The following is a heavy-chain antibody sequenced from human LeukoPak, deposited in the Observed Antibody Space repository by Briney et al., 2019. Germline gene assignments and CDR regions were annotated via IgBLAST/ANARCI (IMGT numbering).Heavy chain of an antibody. J-gene: IGHJ4*02. V-gene: IGHV1-2*04. CDR3: SRGLINGHDFDY. CDR1: GYIFTGYY. CDR2: INPNSGGT. Sequence: ASVKVSCKASGYIFTGYYMHWVRQVPGQGLEWMGWINPNSGGTIYAQKFQGWVTMTRDTSTSTAYLDLNRLTSDGTAIYYCSRGLINGHDFDYWGQGTVVTVSS. D-gene: IGHD2-8*01.